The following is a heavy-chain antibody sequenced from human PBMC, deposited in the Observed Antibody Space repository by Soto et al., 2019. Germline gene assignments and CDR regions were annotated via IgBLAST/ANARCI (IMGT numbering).Heavy chain of an antibody. J-gene: IGHJ4*02. CDR2: ISYDGSNK. CDR3: AKARRDLARDY. CDR1: GFTFSSYG. Sequence: PGGSLRLSCAASGFTFSSYGMHWVRQAPGKGLEWVAVISYDGSNKYYADSVKGRFTISRDNSKNTLYLQMNSLRAEDTAVYYCAKARRDLARDYWGQGTLVTVSS. V-gene: IGHV3-30*18.